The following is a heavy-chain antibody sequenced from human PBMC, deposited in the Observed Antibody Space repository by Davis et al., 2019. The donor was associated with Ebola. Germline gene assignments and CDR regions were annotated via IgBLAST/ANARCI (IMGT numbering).Heavy chain of an antibody. CDR2: ISYDGSNK. D-gene: IGHD2-2*01. Sequence: PGGSLRLSCAASGFTFSSYAMHWVRQAPGKGLEWVAVISYDGSNKYYADSVKGRFTISRDNSKNTLYLQMNSLRAEDTAVYYCAKDMGLTRTTSCDYWGQGILVTVSS. V-gene: IGHV3-30-3*01. J-gene: IGHJ4*02. CDR3: AKDMGLTRTTSCDY. CDR1: GFTFSSYA.